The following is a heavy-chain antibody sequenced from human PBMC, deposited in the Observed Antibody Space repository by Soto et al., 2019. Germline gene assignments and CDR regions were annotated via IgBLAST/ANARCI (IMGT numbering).Heavy chain of an antibody. J-gene: IGHJ5*02. CDR2: INTGNGNT. V-gene: IGHV1-3*04. Sequence: RASVKVSCKASGYTFTRYAMHWVRQAPGQGLEWMGWINTGNGNTHYSQKFQGRVTFTRDASATTAYMELSSLTSEDTAVYYCARNVDWFDPWGQGTLVTVS. CDR3: ARNVDWFDP. D-gene: IGHD2-21*01. CDR1: GYTFTRYA.